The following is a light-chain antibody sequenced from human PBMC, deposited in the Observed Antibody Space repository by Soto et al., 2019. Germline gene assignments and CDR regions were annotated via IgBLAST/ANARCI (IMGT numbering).Light chain of an antibody. J-gene: IGLJ2*01. V-gene: IGLV2-8*01. CDR2: DVS. Sequence: QSALTQPPSASGSPGQSVTISCTGTSSDVGGYNYVSWYQQHPGKAPKLMIYDVSKRPSGVPDRFSGSKSGNTASLTVSGVQAEDEDDYYCSSYAGSNIDVVFGGGTKLTVL. CDR3: SSYAGSNIDVV. CDR1: SSDVGGYNY.